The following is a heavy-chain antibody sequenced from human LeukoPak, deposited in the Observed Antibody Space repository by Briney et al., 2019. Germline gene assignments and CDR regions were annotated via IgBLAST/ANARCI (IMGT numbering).Heavy chain of an antibody. D-gene: IGHD2-2*01. CDR3: ATTYCRTTSCCCHIDY. Sequence: PGGSLRLSCAASGFTFSSYSMTWVRQAPGKGLEWVSSISSSSYIYYADSVKGRFTISRDNSKNTLYLQMNSLRVEDTAVFYCATTYCRTTSCCCHIDYWGQGILVTVSS. J-gene: IGHJ4*02. CDR1: GFTFSSYS. CDR2: ISSSSYI. V-gene: IGHV3-21*04.